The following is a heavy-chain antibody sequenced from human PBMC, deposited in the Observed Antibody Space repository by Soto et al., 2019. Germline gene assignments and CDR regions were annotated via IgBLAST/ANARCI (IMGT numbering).Heavy chain of an antibody. V-gene: IGHV3-23*01. Sequence: GGSLRPSCADSGFRFSSYSMSWVRQTPGKGLEWVAAITATGDRTYYADSVTGRFTISRDNSKKTHYLQMTSLRAEDTAMYYCAIMNGYFEYWGQGTPVTVSS. CDR3: AIMNGYFEY. J-gene: IGHJ4*02. D-gene: IGHD3-16*01. CDR2: ITATGDRT. CDR1: GFRFSSYS.